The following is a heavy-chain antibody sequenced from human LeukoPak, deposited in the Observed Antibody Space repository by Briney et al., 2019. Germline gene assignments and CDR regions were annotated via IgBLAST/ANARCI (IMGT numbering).Heavy chain of an antibody. Sequence: PGGSLTLSCAPSGFPFSSYSMHWVRQAPGRGLEWVAFISYGGTYKYYAHPVRGGLTIPRQISKNTLSLQVNTLRPEDTPLFYCAKGGYCSSTTCYGESRFDLWGQGTLVTVSS. CDR3: AKGGYCSSTTCYGESRFDL. CDR2: ISYGGTYK. CDR1: GFPFSSYS. J-gene: IGHJ5*02. D-gene: IGHD2-2*01. V-gene: IGHV3-30*18.